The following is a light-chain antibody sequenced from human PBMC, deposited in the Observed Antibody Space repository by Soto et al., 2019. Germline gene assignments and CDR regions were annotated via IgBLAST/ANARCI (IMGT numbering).Light chain of an antibody. CDR3: QQYKTYPIT. V-gene: IGKV1-5*01. Sequence: DLQMTQSPSTLAASVGERVAITCRASQSISGWLAWYQQKPGKAPKLLIFDAAILESGVPSRFSGSGSGTEFTLTISSLQPDDFATYFCQQYKTYPITFGQGTRLEIK. CDR2: DAA. CDR1: QSISGW. J-gene: IGKJ5*01.